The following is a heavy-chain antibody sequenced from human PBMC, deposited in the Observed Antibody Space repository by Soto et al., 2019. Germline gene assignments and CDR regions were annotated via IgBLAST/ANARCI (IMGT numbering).Heavy chain of an antibody. CDR2: ISGSGGNA. CDR1: GFTFSSYA. D-gene: IGHD1-26*01. J-gene: IGHJ6*02. Sequence: EVQLLESGGGLVQPGGSLRLSCAASGFTFSSYAMSWVRQAPGKGLEWVSTISGSGGNAYYADSVKGRFSISRDNSKNTLCLQMNSRRADDTAVDYCAKDGASGSYPPYYYFGMDVWGQGTTVTVSS. V-gene: IGHV3-23*01. CDR3: AKDGASGSYPPYYYFGMDV.